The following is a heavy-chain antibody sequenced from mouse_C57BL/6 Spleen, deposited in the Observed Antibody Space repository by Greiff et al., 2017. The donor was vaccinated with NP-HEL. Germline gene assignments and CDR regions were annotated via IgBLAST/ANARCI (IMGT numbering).Heavy chain of an antibody. J-gene: IGHJ3*01. Sequence: VQLQQSGAELVMPGASVKLSCKASGYTFTSYWMHWVKQRPGQGLEWIGEIDPSDSYTNYNQKFKGKSTLTVDKSSSTAYMQLSSLTSEDSAVYYCARQLGRGTWFAYWGQGTLVTVSA. D-gene: IGHD4-1*01. V-gene: IGHV1-69*01. CDR3: ARQLGRGTWFAY. CDR2: IDPSDSYT. CDR1: GYTFTSYW.